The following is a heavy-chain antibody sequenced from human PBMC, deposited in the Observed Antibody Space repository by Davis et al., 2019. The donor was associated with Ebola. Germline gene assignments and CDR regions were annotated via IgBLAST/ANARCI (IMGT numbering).Heavy chain of an antibody. J-gene: IGHJ3*02. V-gene: IGHV1-8*01. CDR3: VRWKESAFDI. D-gene: IGHD4-23*01. CDR2: MNPYSGNT. Sequence: ASVKVSCKASGYIFSNYDINWVRQASGQGLEWMGWMNPYSGNTGYVEKFKGRVTMTRDTSTSTVYMELSSLRSEDTAVYYCVRWKESAFDIWGQGTMVTVSS. CDR1: GYIFSNYD.